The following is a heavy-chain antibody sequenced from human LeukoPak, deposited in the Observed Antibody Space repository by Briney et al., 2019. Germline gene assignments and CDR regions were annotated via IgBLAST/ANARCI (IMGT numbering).Heavy chain of an antibody. V-gene: IGHV3-7*05. Sequence: GGSLRLSCAASGFTFTSYGMTWVRQAPGQGLEWVATIKKDRREKYYVASVKGRFTISRDNATNSLYLQMSTLRAEDTVVYNCARVRVSSYNSMDTWGQGTTVTVSS. D-gene: IGHD2/OR15-2a*01. CDR1: GFTFTSYG. CDR3: ARVRVSSYNSMDT. J-gene: IGHJ6*02. CDR2: IKKDRREK.